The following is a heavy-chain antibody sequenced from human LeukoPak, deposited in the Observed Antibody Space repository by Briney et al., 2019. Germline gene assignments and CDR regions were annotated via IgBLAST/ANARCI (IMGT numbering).Heavy chain of an antibody. CDR1: GGTFSSYA. V-gene: IGHV1-69*13. CDR2: IIPTFGTA. Sequence: SVKVSCKASGGTFSSYAISWVRQAPGQGLEWMGGIIPTFGTANYAQKFQGRVTITADESTSTAYMELSSLRSEDTAVYYCASGVGGEQLAGLYYYGMDVWGQGTTVTVSS. D-gene: IGHD6-6*01. J-gene: IGHJ6*02. CDR3: ASGVGGEQLAGLYYYGMDV.